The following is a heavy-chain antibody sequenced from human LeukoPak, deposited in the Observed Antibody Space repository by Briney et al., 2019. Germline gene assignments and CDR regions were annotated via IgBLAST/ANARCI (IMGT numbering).Heavy chain of an antibody. J-gene: IGHJ4*02. V-gene: IGHV4-61*09. CDR1: GGSISSGSYY. CDR3: ASGSPGDY. Sequence: PSQTLSLTCTVSGGSISSGSYYWNWIRQPAGKGLEWIGEINHSGSTNYNPSLKSRVTISVDPSKNQFSLKLSSVTAADTAVYYCASGSPGDYWGQGTLVTVSS. D-gene: IGHD1-26*01. CDR2: INHSGST.